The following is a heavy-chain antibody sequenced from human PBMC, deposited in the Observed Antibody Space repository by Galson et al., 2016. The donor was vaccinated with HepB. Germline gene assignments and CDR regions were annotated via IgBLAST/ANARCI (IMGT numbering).Heavy chain of an antibody. CDR1: TFSVSDDY. D-gene: IGHD1-26*01. Sequence: SLRLSCAASTFSVSDDYMNWVRQAPGKGLEWVSLIDRDGDTYYADSVRDRFIISRDNYKNTMYPQMNRLRAEDTAFHSCACGRDVGAVWGQGTLVTVSS. CDR3: ACGRDVGAV. CDR2: IDRDGDT. J-gene: IGHJ4*02. V-gene: IGHV3-66*01.